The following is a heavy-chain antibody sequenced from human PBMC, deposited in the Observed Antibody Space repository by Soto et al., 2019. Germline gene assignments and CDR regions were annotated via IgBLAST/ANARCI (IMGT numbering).Heavy chain of an antibody. CDR1: GGSISSSTYY. CDR3: ASSSPFHY. D-gene: IGHD6-6*01. J-gene: IGHJ4*02. V-gene: IGHV4-39*01. CDR2: IYYSGNT. Sequence: PSETLSLTCTVSGGSISSSTYYWSWIRQPPGRGPEWIGSIYYSGNTYYKPSLKSRVSISIDTSRNQFSLKLTSVTAADTGVYYCASSSPFHYWGPGILVTVS.